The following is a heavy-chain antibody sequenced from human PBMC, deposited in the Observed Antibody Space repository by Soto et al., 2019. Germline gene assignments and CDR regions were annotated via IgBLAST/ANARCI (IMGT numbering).Heavy chain of an antibody. CDR1: GGTFSSYT. J-gene: IGHJ4*02. CDR2: IIPILGIA. D-gene: IGHD3-22*01. CDR3: ARDYYYDSSGYYPHLDY. V-gene: IGHV1-69*04. Sequence: SVKVSCKASGGTFSSYTISWVRQAPGQGLEWMGRIIPILGIANYAQKFQGRVTITADKSTSTAYMELSSLRSEDTAVYYCARDYYYDSSGYYPHLDYWGQGSLVTVSS.